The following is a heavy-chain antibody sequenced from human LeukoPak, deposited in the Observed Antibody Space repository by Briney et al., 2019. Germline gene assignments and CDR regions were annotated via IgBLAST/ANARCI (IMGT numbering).Heavy chain of an antibody. CDR2: IWYDGSNK. Sequence: GGSLRLSCAASGCTFSRFGMHWVRQAPGKGLEWVAVIWYDGSNKYYADSVKGRFTISRDNSKNTLYLEMNSLRAEDTAVYYCANGLLWFGELSGYWGQGTLVTVSS. J-gene: IGHJ4*02. V-gene: IGHV3-30*02. CDR1: GCTFSRFG. CDR3: ANGLLWFGELSGY. D-gene: IGHD3-10*01.